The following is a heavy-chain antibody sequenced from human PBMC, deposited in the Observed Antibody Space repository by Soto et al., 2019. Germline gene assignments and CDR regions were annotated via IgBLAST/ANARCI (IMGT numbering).Heavy chain of an antibody. CDR2: IDPSDSYT. CDR1: GYSFTSYW. V-gene: IGHV5-10-1*01. D-gene: IGHD3-22*01. Sequence: GESLKISCKGSGYSFTSYWISWVRQMPGKGLEWMGRIDPSDSYTNYSPSFQGHVTISADKSISTAYLQWSSLKASDTAMYYCARRQYYDSSGIGVSAFDIWGQGTMVTVSS. J-gene: IGHJ3*02. CDR3: ARRQYYDSSGIGVSAFDI.